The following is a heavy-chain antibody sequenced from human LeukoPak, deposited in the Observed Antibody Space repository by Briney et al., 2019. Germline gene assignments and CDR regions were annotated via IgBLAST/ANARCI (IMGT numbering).Heavy chain of an antibody. D-gene: IGHD3-22*01. CDR3: ARARYYYDSSGYVDY. CDR1: GYTFTSYG. V-gene: IGHV1-18*01. CDR2: ISAYNGNT. J-gene: IGHJ4*02. Sequence: ASVKVSCKASGYTFTSYGISWVRQAPGQGLEWMGWISAYNGNTNYAQKLQGRVTMTTDTSTTTAYMELSSLRSEDTAIYYCARARYYYDSSGYVDYWGQGTLVTVSS.